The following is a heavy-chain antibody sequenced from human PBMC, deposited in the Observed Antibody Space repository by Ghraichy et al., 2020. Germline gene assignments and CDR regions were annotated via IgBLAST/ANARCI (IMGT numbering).Heavy chain of an antibody. CDR1: GFTFSSYA. CDR2: ISGSGGST. J-gene: IGHJ6*02. Sequence: GGSLRLSCAASGFTFSSYAMSWVRQAPGKGLEWVSAISGSGGSTYYADSVKGRFTISRDNSKNTLYLQMNSLRAEDTAVYYCAKFSAAGTTPYYYYGMDVWGQGTTVTVSS. CDR3: AKFSAAGTTPYYYYGMDV. D-gene: IGHD6-13*01. V-gene: IGHV3-23*01.